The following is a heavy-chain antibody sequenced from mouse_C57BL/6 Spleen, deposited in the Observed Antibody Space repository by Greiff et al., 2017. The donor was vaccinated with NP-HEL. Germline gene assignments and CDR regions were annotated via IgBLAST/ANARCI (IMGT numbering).Heavy chain of an antibody. CDR3: ARGGAHGRGYSDY. Sequence: QVQLQQSGPELVKPGASVKISCKASGYTFTDYYINWVKQRPGQGLEWIGWIFPGSGSTYYNEKFKGKATLTVDKSSSTANMLLSSLTSEDSAVYFFARGGAHGRGYSDYWGQGTTLTVSS. CDR1: GYTFTDYY. CDR2: IFPGSGST. J-gene: IGHJ2*01. D-gene: IGHD1-1*01. V-gene: IGHV1-75*01.